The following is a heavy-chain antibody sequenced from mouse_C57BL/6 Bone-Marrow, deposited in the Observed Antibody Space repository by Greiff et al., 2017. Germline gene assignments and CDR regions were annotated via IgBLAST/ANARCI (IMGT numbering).Heavy chain of an antibody. D-gene: IGHD4-1*01. Sequence: QVQLQQPGPGLVQPSQSLSITCTVSGFSFTSYGVHWVRQSPGQGLEWLGVICRAGSTAYNAAFMSRLSINKDNSKTQVFFKMNMLQADDTAIDYCAKKRTGSHRYAMDYWGQGTSVTVSS. CDR2: ICRAGST. CDR3: AKKRTGSHRYAMDY. V-gene: IGHV2-5*01. J-gene: IGHJ4*01. CDR1: GFSFTSYG.